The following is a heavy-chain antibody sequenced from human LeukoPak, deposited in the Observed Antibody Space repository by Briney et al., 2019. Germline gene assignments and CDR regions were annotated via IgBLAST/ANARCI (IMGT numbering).Heavy chain of an antibody. J-gene: IGHJ4*02. CDR3: AKDGSFDY. D-gene: IGHD2-2*03. CDR1: GFTFSSYG. Sequence: GRSLRLSCAASGFTFSSYGMHWVRQAPGKGLEWVAVISYDGSNKYYADSVKGRFTISRDNSKNTLYLQMSSLRAEDTAVYYCAKDGSFDYWGQGTLVTVSS. V-gene: IGHV3-30*18. CDR2: ISYDGSNK.